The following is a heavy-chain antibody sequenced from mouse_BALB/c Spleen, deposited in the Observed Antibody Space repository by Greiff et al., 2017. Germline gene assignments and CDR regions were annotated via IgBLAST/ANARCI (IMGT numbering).Heavy chain of an antibody. D-gene: IGHD2-14*01. CDR3: ARSKYRNYLDY. J-gene: IGHJ2*01. CDR2: ISSGSSTI. V-gene: IGHV5-17*02. CDR1: GFTFSSFG. Sequence: DVKLVESGGGLVQPGGSRKLSCAASGFTFSSFGMHWVRRAPEKGLEWVAYISSGSSTIYYADTVKGRFTISRDNPKNTLFLQMTSLRSEDTAMYYCARSKYRNYLDYWGQGTTLTVSS.